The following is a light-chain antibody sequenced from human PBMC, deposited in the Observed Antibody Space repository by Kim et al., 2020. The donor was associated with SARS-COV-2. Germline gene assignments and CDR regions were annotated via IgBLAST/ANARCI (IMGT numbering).Light chain of an antibody. J-gene: IGLJ2*01. CDR1: GGSIATDF. Sequence: NFMLTQPPSVSESPGKTVILTCTRSGGSIATDFVQWFQQRPGSSPTTVIYGDQQRPSGVPDRFSGSVDSSSDSASLTISGLKTEDGADYYCQSYGDNNWVFGGGTQLTVL. V-gene: IGLV6-57*01. CDR2: GDQ. CDR3: QSYGDNNWV.